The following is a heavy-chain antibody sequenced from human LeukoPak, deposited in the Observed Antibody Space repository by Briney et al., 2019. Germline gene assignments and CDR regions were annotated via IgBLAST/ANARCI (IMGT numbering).Heavy chain of an antibody. V-gene: IGHV3-30*04. CDR3: AKAVLWFGELSPLDY. Sequence: GGSLRLSCAASGSTFSSYAMHWVRQAPGKGLEWVAVISYDGSNKYYADSVKGRFTISRDNSKNTLYLQMNSLRAEDTAVCYCAKAVLWFGELSPLDYWGQGTLVTVSS. CDR2: ISYDGSNK. J-gene: IGHJ4*02. D-gene: IGHD3-10*01. CDR1: GSTFSSYA.